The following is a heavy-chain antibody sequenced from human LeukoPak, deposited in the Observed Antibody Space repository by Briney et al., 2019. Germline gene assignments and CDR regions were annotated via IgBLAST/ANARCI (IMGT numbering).Heavy chain of an antibody. CDR2: ISAYNGNT. V-gene: IGHV1-18*01. D-gene: IGHD3-9*01. J-gene: IGHJ4*02. CDR3: ARGRLRYLDWTRAYSDY. Sequence: ASVKVSRKASGYTFITHGLTWVRQAPGQGLEWMGWISAYNGNTIYAQTLQDRLTMTTDTSTSTAYMELRSLRSDDTAVYYCARGRLRYLDWTRAYSDYWGQGTLVTVSS. CDR1: GYTFITHG.